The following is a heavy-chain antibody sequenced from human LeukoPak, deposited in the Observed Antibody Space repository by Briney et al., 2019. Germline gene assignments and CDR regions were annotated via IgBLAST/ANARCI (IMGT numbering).Heavy chain of an antibody. Sequence: SETLSLTCTVSGGSISSSSYYWGWIRRPPGKGLEWIGSICYSGRTYYSPSLKSRVTISVDTSKNQFSLKLSSVTAADTAVYYCARRLARPGYFDYWGQGTLVTVSS. V-gene: IGHV4-39*01. J-gene: IGHJ4*02. CDR2: ICYSGRT. CDR1: GGSISSSSYY. CDR3: ARRLARPGYFDY. D-gene: IGHD3-9*01.